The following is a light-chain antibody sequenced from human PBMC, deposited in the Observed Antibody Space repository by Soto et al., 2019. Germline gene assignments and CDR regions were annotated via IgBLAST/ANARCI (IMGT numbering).Light chain of an antibody. J-gene: IGKJ1*01. Sequence: EIVLTQSPVTLSLSPGERATLSCRASQSVSSYSAWYQQKPGQAPRLLIYDAPNRATGIPARFSGSGSGTDFTLTISSLEAEDFAVYYCQQRSNWPWTFGQGTKVEIK. CDR2: DAP. CDR1: QSVSSY. CDR3: QQRSNWPWT. V-gene: IGKV3-11*01.